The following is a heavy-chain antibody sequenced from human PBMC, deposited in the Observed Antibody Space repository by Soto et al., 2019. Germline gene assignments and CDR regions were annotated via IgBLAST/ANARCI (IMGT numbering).Heavy chain of an antibody. V-gene: IGHV2-5*02. D-gene: IGHD3-3*01. CDR3: AHRVLRTVFGLVTTTAIYFDF. CDR1: GFSLTTSGVG. CDR2: IYWDDDK. Sequence: QITLNESGPTQVKPRQTLTLTCTFSGFSLTTSGVGVGWIRQSPGKAPEWLALIYWDDDKRYSPSLKSRLTITKDTPKNQVVLTMADLDPADTATYYCAHRVLRTVFGLVTTTAIYFDFWGQGTPVAVS. J-gene: IGHJ4*02.